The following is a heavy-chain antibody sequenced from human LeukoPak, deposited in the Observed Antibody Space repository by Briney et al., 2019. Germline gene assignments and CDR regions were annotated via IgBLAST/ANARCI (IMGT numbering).Heavy chain of an antibody. CDR3: ARLGGIVVVPAAMFDY. J-gene: IGHJ4*02. CDR2: ISSSSSYI. Sequence: GGSLRLYCAASGFTFSSYSMNWVRQAPGKGLEWVSSISSSSSYIYYADSVKGRFTISRDNAKNSLYLQMNSLRAEDTAVYYCARLGGIVVVPAAMFDYWGQGTLVTVSS. CDR1: GFTFSSYS. D-gene: IGHD2-2*01. V-gene: IGHV3-21*01.